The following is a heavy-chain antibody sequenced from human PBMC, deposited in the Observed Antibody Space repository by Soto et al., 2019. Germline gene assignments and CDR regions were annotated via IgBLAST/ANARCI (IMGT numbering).Heavy chain of an antibody. CDR2: IYYSGST. J-gene: IGHJ4*02. CDR3: ARHDWAKPFDY. Sequence: SETLSLTCTVSGGSISSSSYYWGWIRQPPGKGLEWIGSIYYSGSTYYNPSLKSRVTISVDTSKNQLSLKLSSVTAADTAVYYCARHDWAKPFDYWGQGTLVTVSS. CDR1: GGSISSSSYY. D-gene: IGHD3-9*01. V-gene: IGHV4-39*01.